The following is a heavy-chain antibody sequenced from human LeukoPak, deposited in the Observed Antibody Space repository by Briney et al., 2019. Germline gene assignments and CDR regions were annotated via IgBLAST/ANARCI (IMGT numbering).Heavy chain of an antibody. CDR2: IIPIFGTA. V-gene: IGHV1-69*05. CDR3: ARSNYYDSSGYCDY. J-gene: IGHJ4*02. CDR1: GGTFSSYA. D-gene: IGHD3-22*01. Sequence: SVKVSCKASGGTFSSYAISWVRQAPGQGLEWMGRIIPIFGTANYAQKFQGRVTITTGESTSTAYMELSSLRSEDTAVYYCARSNYYDSSGYCDYWGQGTLVTVSS.